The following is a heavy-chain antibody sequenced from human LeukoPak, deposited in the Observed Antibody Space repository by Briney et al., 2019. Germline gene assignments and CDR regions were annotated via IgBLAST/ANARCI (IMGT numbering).Heavy chain of an antibody. CDR2: IYYSGST. CDR1: GGSISSGAYY. CDR3: ARETLDDYGDYAEDY. V-gene: IGHV4-31*03. Sequence: SETLSLTCTVSGGSISSGAYYWSWIRQHPGKGLEWIGYIYYSGSTYYNPSLKSRVTISADTSKNQFSLKLSSVTAAVTAVYYCARETLDDYGDYAEDYWGQGTLVTVSS. D-gene: IGHD4-17*01. J-gene: IGHJ4*02.